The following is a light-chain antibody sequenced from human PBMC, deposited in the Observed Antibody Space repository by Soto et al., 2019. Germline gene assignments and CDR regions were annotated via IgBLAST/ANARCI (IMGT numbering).Light chain of an antibody. CDR1: SSDVGAYNY. J-gene: IGLJ1*01. CDR3: SSFTSSRIPYV. Sequence: QSVLTQPASVSGSPGQSITISCTGTSSDVGAYNYVSWFQQHPGKAPTLIISEVSNRPSGVSNRFSGSKSGNAASLTISGIQAEEEADYSCSSFTSSRIPYVFGTGTKVTV. CDR2: EVS. V-gene: IGLV2-14*01.